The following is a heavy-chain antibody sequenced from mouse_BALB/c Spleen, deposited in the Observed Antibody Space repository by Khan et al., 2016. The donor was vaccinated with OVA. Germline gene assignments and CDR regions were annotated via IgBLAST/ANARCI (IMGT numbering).Heavy chain of an antibody. CDR3: ARVRTDY. Sequence: QVQLKQSGAELAKPGASVKMSCKASGYTFASYWMHWIKQRPGQGLEWIGYINPSTGYTEYNQKFTAKATLTADKSSSTAYMQLSSLTSEDSSVYYWARVRTDYWGQGTTLTVSS. D-gene: IGHD1-1*01. J-gene: IGHJ2*01. CDR1: GYTFASYW. V-gene: IGHV1-7*01. CDR2: INPSTGYT.